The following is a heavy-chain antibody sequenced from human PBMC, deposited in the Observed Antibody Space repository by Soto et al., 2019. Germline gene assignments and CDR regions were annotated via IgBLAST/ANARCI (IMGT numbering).Heavy chain of an antibody. Sequence: QVQLVESGGDLVKPGGSLRLSCAASGYTFSDYYMSWIRQAPGKGLEWISYIDTSGPKIYYEDSVKGRFTITRDNAKNSLYLEMNSLRDEDTAVYYCASHYDMWSGYLAPVDYWCQGTLVTVSS. CDR3: ASHYDMWSGYLAPVDY. J-gene: IGHJ4*02. CDR2: IDTSGPKI. D-gene: IGHD3-3*01. CDR1: GYTFSDYY. V-gene: IGHV3-11*01.